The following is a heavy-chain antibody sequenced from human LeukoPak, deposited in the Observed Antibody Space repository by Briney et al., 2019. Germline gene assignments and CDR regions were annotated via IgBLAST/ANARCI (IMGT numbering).Heavy chain of an antibody. V-gene: IGHV3-7*03. D-gene: IGHD3-10*01. J-gene: IGHJ6*04. CDR1: GFTFSSYW. Sequence: GESLRLSCAASGFTFSSYWMSWVRLAPGKGLEWVANIKQDGSEIYYVDSVKGRFTISRDNAKNSLYLQMNTLRAEDTAVYYCARVPITYYYGSGSYFCGMDVWGKGTTVSVS. CDR2: IKQDGSEI. CDR3: ARVPITYYYGSGSYFCGMDV.